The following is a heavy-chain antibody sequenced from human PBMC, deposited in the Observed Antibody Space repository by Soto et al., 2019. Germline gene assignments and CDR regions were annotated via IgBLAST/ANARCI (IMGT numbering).Heavy chain of an antibody. J-gene: IGHJ4*02. V-gene: IGHV3-23*01. CDR2: ISGAGGST. CDR3: VKSPDSTGYPNRFFDY. D-gene: IGHD3-22*01. CDR1: GFTFRKYA. Sequence: EVQVLASGGGLVQPGGSLRLSCVASGFTFRKYAMSWVGRAPGKGLEWVSAISGAGGSTYYADSVKGRFTISRDNSKNSLYLQMNSLRAEDTAVYYCVKSPDSTGYPNRFFDYWGQGTLVTVSS.